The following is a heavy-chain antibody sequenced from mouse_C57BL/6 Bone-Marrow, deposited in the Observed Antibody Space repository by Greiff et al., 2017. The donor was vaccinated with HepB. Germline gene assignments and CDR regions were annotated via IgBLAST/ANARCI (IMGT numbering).Heavy chain of an antibody. J-gene: IGHJ4*01. CDR1: GYTFTSYW. Sequence: QVQLKQPGAELVKPGASVKMSCKASGYTFTSYWITWVKQRPGQGLEWIGDIYPGSGSTNYNEKFKSKATLTVDTSSSTAYMQLSSLTSEDSAVYYCARAITTVRTYAMDYWGQGTSVTVSS. CDR2: IYPGSGST. V-gene: IGHV1-55*01. D-gene: IGHD1-1*01. CDR3: ARAITTVRTYAMDY.